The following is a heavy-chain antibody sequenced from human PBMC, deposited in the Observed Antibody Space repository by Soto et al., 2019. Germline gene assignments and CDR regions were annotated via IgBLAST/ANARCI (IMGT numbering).Heavy chain of an antibody. D-gene: IGHD3-10*01. CDR3: ARDRYYFGSGSESDGMDV. V-gene: IGHV3-30-3*01. J-gene: IGHJ6*02. CDR1: GFNFITYA. CDR2: ISYDGTNK. Sequence: GSLRLSCAASGFNFITYAMYWVRQAPGKGLEWVALISYDGTNKYYADSVEGRFSISRDNSKNTLYLQMNSLRTEDTAVYFCARDRYYFGSGSESDGMDVWGQGTTVTVSS.